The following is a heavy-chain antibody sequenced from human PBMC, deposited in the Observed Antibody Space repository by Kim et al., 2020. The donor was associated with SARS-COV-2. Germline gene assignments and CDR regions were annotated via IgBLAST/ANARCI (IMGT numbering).Heavy chain of an antibody. Sequence: GGSLRLSCAASGFTFSSYAMHWVRQAPGKGLEWVAVISYDGSNKYYADSVKGRFTISRDNSKNTLYLQMNSLRAEDTAVYYCARAGSGCYYYGMDVWGQGPTVTVSS. V-gene: IGHV3-30-3*01. CDR2: ISYDGSNK. CDR3: ARAGSGCYYYGMDV. CDR1: GFTFSSYA. J-gene: IGHJ6*02. D-gene: IGHD3-10*01.